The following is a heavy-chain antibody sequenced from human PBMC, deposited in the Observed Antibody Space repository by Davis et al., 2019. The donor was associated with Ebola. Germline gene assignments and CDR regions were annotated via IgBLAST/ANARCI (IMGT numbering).Heavy chain of an antibody. J-gene: IGHJ4*02. CDR1: GYSISSGYY. CDR3: ARARSNDYYDSSGYYYFLTDLYYFDY. D-gene: IGHD3-22*01. CDR2: IYHSGST. Sequence: SETLSLTCTVSGYSISSGYYWGWIRQPPGKGLEWIGSIYHSGSTYYNPSLKSRVTISVDTSKNQFSLKLSSVTAADTAVYYCARARSNDYYDSSGYYYFLTDLYYFDYWGQGTLVTVSS. V-gene: IGHV4-38-2*02.